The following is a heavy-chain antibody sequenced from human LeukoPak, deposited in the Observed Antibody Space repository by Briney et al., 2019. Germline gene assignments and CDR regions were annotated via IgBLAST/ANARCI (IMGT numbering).Heavy chain of an antibody. CDR3: ASGNYYDSSGYSRPFGY. V-gene: IGHV1-69*05. D-gene: IGHD3-22*01. CDR1: GGTFSSYA. CDR2: IIPIFGTA. Sequence: ASVKVSCKASGGTFSSYAISWVRQAPGQGLEWMGGIIPIFGTANYAQKFQGRVTITTDESTSTAYMELSSLRFEDTAVYYCASGNYYDSSGYSRPFGYWGQGTLVTVSS. J-gene: IGHJ4*02.